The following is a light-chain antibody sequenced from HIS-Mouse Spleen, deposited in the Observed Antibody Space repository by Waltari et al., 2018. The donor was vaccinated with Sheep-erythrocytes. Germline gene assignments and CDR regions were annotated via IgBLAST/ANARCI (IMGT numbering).Light chain of an antibody. CDR3: CSYAGSYNHV. V-gene: IGLV2-11*01. CDR1: SSDVCGYNY. CDR2: DVS. J-gene: IGLJ1*01. Sequence: QSALTQPRPVSGSPGQSVTIPCTGTSSDVCGYNYVSWYQQHPGKAPKLMIYDVSKRPSGVPDRFSGSKSGNAASLTISGLQAEDEADYYCCSYAGSYNHVFATGTKVTVL.